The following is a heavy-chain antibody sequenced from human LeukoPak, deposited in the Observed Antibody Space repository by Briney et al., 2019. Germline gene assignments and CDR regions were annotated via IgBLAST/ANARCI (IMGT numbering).Heavy chain of an antibody. CDR2: IHHTGST. Sequence: PSETLSLTCTVSGGSISSSNYYWSWIRQPPGKRLEGIGSIHHTGSTYNNPSLKMRVTIPVAKSNNQFSLMLASGTAADTAVYYCARRADGQFLNWYFDLWGRGTLVGVSS. CDR3: ARRADGQFLNWYFDL. CDR1: GGSISSSNYY. D-gene: IGHD5-24*01. J-gene: IGHJ2*01. V-gene: IGHV4-39*01.